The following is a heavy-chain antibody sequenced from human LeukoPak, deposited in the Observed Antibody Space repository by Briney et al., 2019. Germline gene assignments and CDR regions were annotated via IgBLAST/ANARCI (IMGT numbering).Heavy chain of an antibody. CDR1: GYTFTSHA. Sequence: GASVKVSCKASGYTFTSHALNWVRQAPGQGLEWMGWINTNTGNPTYAQGFTGRFVFSLDTSVSTAYLEISSLKAEDTAVYYCARAAAGVPPYPYYFDYWGQGTLVTVSS. J-gene: IGHJ4*02. CDR2: INTNTGNP. D-gene: IGHD6-13*01. CDR3: ARAAAGVPPYPYYFDY. V-gene: IGHV7-4-1*02.